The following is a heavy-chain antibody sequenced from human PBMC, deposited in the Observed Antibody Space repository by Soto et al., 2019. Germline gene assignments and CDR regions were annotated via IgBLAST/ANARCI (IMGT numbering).Heavy chain of an antibody. V-gene: IGHV1-18*01. J-gene: IGHJ2*01. Sequence: QVQLVQSGAEVKKPGASVKVSCKASGYTFTHYGITWVRQAPGQGLEWMGWINSFSGDTNYPQKHQGRLTMTTDTSPNKVYMELRNLRSDDTAVYYCARDLHSGGKYWYFDIWGRGTLVTVSS. CDR3: ARDLHSGGKYWYFDI. CDR2: INSFSGDT. D-gene: IGHD2-15*01. CDR1: GYTFTHYG.